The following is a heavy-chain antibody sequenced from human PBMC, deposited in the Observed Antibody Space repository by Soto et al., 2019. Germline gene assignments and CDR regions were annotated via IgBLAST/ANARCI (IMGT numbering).Heavy chain of an antibody. V-gene: IGHV1-2*02. D-gene: IGHD2-8*01. J-gene: IGHJ3*01. CDR2: INLNSGVT. Sequence: QVQLVQTGAEMKKPGASVKVSCQISRYNFSRYNVHWVRQAPGQGPQWLGRINLNSGVTTYAAELQDRFTMTRDMFISTVEMELNSLRSDDTAVYTCAIGDNVGDGVFDVWGQGTRVTVSS. CDR1: RYNFSRYN. CDR3: AIGDNVGDGVFDV.